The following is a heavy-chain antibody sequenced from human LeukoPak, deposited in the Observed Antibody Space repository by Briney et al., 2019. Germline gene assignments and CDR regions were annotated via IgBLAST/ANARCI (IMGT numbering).Heavy chain of an antibody. CDR1: GYTFTSYG. Sequence: ASVKVSCKASGYTFTSYGISWVRQAPGQGLERMGWISAYNGNTNYAQKLQGRVTMTTDTSTSTAYMELRSLRSDDTAVYYCARDKPVYNWNDVMYFDLWGRGTLVTVSS. V-gene: IGHV1-18*01. J-gene: IGHJ2*01. CDR2: ISAYNGNT. CDR3: ARDKPVYNWNDVMYFDL. D-gene: IGHD1-20*01.